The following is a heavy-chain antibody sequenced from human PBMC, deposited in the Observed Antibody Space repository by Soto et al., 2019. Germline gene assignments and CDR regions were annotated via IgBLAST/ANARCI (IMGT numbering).Heavy chain of an antibody. CDR1: GGTFSSYA. V-gene: IGHV1-69*13. CDR3: ARDGGSSSFFDY. D-gene: IGHD6-6*01. CDR2: IIPIFGTA. Sequence: AASVKVSCKASGGTFSSYAISWVRQAPGQGLEWMGGIIPIFGTANYAQKFQGRVTITADESTSTAYMELSSLRSEDTAVYYCARDGGSSSFFDYWGQGTLVTVSS. J-gene: IGHJ4*02.